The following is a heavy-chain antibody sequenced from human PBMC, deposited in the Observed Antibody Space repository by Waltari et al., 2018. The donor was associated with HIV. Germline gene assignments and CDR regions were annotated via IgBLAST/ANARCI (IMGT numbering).Heavy chain of an antibody. V-gene: IGHV1-2*06. Sequence: QVQLVQSGAEVKKPGASVKVSCKASGYTFTGYYMHWVRQAPGQGLEWMGRINPNSGGTNYAQKFQGRVTMTRDTSISTAYMELSRLRSDDTAVYYCASGDRITRVRGVGNYYDSSGNWPWGQGTLVTVSS. D-gene: IGHD3-22*01. CDR3: ASGDRITRVRGVGNYYDSSGNWP. CDR1: GYTFTGYY. J-gene: IGHJ5*02. CDR2: INPNSGGT.